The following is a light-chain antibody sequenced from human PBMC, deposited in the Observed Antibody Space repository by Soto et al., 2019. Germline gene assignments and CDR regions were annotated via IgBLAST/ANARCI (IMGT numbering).Light chain of an antibody. Sequence: QSALTQPASVSGSPGQSITISCTGTSSDVGSYKYVSWYQQYPGKAPKLMIYDVSNRPSGVSYRFSGSKSGNTASLTISGLQAEDEAEYYCSSYTTSSPHVVFGGGTKVTVL. CDR1: SSDVGSYKY. CDR2: DVS. CDR3: SSYTTSSPHVV. V-gene: IGLV2-14*01. J-gene: IGLJ2*01.